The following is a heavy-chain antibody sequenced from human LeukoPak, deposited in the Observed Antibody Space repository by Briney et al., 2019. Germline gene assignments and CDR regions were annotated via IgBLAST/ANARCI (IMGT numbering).Heavy chain of an antibody. Sequence: GGSLRLSCAASGFTFTAYSMNWVRQVPGKGLEWLSYISTSSTTIYYADSVKGRFTISRDNAKNSLYLQMNSLRAEETAIYYCATRIDYWGQGPLVTVSS. CDR1: GFTFTAYS. CDR3: ATRIDY. V-gene: IGHV3-48*04. J-gene: IGHJ4*02. CDR2: ISTSSTTI.